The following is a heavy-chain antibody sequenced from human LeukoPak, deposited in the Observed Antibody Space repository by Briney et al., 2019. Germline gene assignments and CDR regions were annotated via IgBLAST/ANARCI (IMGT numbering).Heavy chain of an antibody. Sequence: SETLSLTCAVYGGSFSGYYWSWIRQPPGKGLEWIGETNHSGSTNYNPSLKSRVTISVDTSKNQFSLKLSSVTAADTAVYYCAARFYGGRLRFGYWGQGTLVTVSS. D-gene: IGHD4-23*01. CDR3: AARFYGGRLRFGY. CDR2: TNHSGST. CDR1: GGSFSGYY. V-gene: IGHV4-34*01. J-gene: IGHJ4*02.